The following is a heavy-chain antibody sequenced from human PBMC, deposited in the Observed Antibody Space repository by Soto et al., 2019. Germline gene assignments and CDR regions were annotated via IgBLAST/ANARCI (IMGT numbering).Heavy chain of an antibody. CDR1: GYSFTSYW. D-gene: IGHD1-26*01. CDR3: ASLAPSGSYAHGPYASRYYFDY. CDR2: IYPGDSDT. J-gene: IGHJ4*02. V-gene: IGHV5-51*01. Sequence: GESLKISCKGSGYSFTSYWIGWVRQMPGKGLEWMGIIYPGDSDTRYSPSFQGQVTISADKSISTAYLQWSSLKASDTAMYYCASLAPSGSYAHGPYASRYYFDYWGQGTLVTVSS.